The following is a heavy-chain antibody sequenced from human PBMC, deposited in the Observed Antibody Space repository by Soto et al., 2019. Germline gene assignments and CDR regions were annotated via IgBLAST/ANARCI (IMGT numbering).Heavy chain of an antibody. CDR3: AREMITVAGTFDY. J-gene: IGHJ4*01. V-gene: IGHV3-33*08. CDR2: IWYDGNDK. CDR1: GFTFSTYY. Sequence: GGSLRLSCAAAGFTFSTYYIHWVRQAPGKGLEWVTNIWYDGNDKYYAESVKGRFTVSRDNSINTLYLQMNSLRAEDTAVYYCAREMITVAGTFDYWGRGTLVTVSS. D-gene: IGHD6-19*01.